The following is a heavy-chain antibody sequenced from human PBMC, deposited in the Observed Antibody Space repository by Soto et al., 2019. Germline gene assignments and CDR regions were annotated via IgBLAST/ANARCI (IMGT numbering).Heavy chain of an antibody. V-gene: IGHV3-33*01. CDR1: GFTFSSYG. J-gene: IGHJ6*02. CDR3: ARYTIFGVVITAVDYYYGMDV. CDR2: IWYDGSNK. D-gene: IGHD3-3*01. Sequence: SLRLSCAASGFTFSSYGMHWVRQAPGKGLEWVAVIWYDGSNKYYADSVKGRFTISRDNSKNTLYLQMNSLRAEDTAVYYCARYTIFGVVITAVDYYYGMDVWGQGT.